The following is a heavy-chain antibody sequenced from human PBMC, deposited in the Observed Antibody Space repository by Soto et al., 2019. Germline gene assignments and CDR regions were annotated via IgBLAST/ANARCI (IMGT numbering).Heavy chain of an antibody. CDR1: GGSVSSGSYY. CDR2: IYYSGST. Sequence: KTSETLSLTCTVSGGSVSSGSYYWSWIRQPPGKGLEWIGYIYYSGSTNYNPSLKSRVTISVDTSKNQFSLKLSSVTAADTAVYYCARDDSSGYIDYWGQGTLVTVSS. D-gene: IGHD3-22*01. CDR3: ARDDSSGYIDY. V-gene: IGHV4-61*01. J-gene: IGHJ4*02.